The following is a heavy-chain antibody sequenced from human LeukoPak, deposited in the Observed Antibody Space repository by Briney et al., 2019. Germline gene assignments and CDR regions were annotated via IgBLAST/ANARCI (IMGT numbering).Heavy chain of an antibody. D-gene: IGHD3-22*01. Sequence: SETLSLTCTVSGGSISSSTYYWGWIRQPPGKGLEWIGSIFNSGNTFDNPSLRSRVTISVDTSKNQFSLKLSSVTAADTALYYCASGGAGSANGKNYYPIWGQGTMVTVSS. V-gene: IGHV4-39*01. CDR3: ASGGAGSANGKNYYPI. J-gene: IGHJ3*02. CDR1: GGSISSSTYY. CDR2: IFNSGNT.